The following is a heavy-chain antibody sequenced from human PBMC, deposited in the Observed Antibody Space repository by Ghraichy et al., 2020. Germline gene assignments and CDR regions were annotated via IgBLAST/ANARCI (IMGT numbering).Heavy chain of an antibody. J-gene: IGHJ4*02. CDR2: ISGSGGST. CDR3: AKFGATIRFYFDY. V-gene: IGHV3-23*01. Sequence: LSLTCAASGFTFSSYAMSWVRQAPGKGLEWVSAISGSGGSTYYADSVKGRFTISRDNSKNTLYLQMNSLRAEDTAVYYCAKFGATIRFYFDYWGQGTLVTVSS. D-gene: IGHD5-12*01. CDR1: GFTFSSYA.